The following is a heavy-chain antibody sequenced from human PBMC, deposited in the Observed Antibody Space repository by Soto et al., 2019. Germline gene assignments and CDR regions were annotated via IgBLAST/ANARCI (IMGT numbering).Heavy chain of an antibody. CDR1: GGSISRSSHY. CDR3: GRHGSGTLFDS. J-gene: IGHJ4*02. V-gene: IGHV4-39*01. CDR2: IYYTGST. D-gene: IGHD3-10*01. Sequence: PSETLSLTCTVSGGSISRSSHYWGWIRQPPGKGLEWIGSIYYTGSTYYNPSLKSRISTSVDTSKNQFSLQLTSLTAADPAVYYCGRHGSGTLFDSWGQGMWVTVSS.